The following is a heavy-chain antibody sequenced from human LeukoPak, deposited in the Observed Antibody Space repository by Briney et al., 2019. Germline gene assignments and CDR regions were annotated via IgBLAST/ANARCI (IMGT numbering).Heavy chain of an antibody. CDR3: ARVEKIAAAEYYFDY. Sequence: GGSLRLSCAASGFTFSSYWMHWVRQAPGEGLVWVSSISSSSSYIYYADSVKGRFTISRDNAKNSLYLQMNSLRAEDTAVYYCARVEKIAAAEYYFDYWGQGTLVTVSS. J-gene: IGHJ4*02. D-gene: IGHD6-13*01. CDR1: GFTFSSYW. V-gene: IGHV3-21*01. CDR2: ISSSSSYI.